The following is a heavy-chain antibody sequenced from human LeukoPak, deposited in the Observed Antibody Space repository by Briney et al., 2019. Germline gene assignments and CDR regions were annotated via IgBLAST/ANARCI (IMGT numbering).Heavy chain of an antibody. CDR2: MNPNSGNT. CDR3: ASRKTYYDILTGYYDSYYYGMDV. J-gene: IGHJ6*02. D-gene: IGHD3-9*01. Sequence: ASVKVSCKASGYTFTSYDINWVRQATGQGLEWTGWMNPNSGNTGYAQKFQGTVTMTRNTSISTAYMELSSLRSEDTAVYYCASRKTYYDILTGYYDSYYYGMDVWGQGTTVTVSS. V-gene: IGHV1-8*01. CDR1: GYTFTSYD.